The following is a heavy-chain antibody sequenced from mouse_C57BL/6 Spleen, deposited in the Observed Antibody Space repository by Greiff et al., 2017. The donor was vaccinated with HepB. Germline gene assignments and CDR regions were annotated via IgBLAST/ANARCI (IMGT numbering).Heavy chain of an antibody. V-gene: IGHV1-55*01. CDR1: GYTFTSYW. CDR3: AGGYFDY. Sequence: QVHVKQPGAELVKPGASVKMSCKASGYTFTSYWITWVKQRPGQGLEWIGDIYPGSGSTNYNEKFKSKATLTVDTSSSTAYMQLSSRTSEDSAVYYCAGGYFDYWGQGTTLTVSS. CDR2: IYPGSGST. J-gene: IGHJ2*01.